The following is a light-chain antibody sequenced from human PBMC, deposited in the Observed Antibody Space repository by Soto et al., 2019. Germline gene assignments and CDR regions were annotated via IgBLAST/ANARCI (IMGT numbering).Light chain of an antibody. CDR3: QHSNSYSEA. CDR2: KAS. Sequence: DIQMTQSPSNLSGSVGDRVTITCRASQTISSWLAWYQQKPGKAPKLLIYKASTLKSGVPSRFSGSGAGTEFTLTISSLQPDDFAPYYCQHSNSYSEAFGQGTKVELK. J-gene: IGKJ1*01. CDR1: QTISSW. V-gene: IGKV1-5*03.